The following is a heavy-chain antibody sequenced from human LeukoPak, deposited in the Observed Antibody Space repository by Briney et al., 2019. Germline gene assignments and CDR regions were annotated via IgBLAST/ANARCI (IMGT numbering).Heavy chain of an antibody. CDR2: IGYTGDST. D-gene: IGHD4-23*01. CDR1: GFTLSCYA. V-gene: IGHV3-23*01. Sequence: AGGSLRLSCAASGFTLSCYAMNWVRQAPGKGLEWVSGIGYTGDSTFYADSVKGRFTVSRDSSKNTLFLHMNSLRAEDTALYYCAKSPTVVAAFVIWGQGTMVTVSS. CDR3: AKSPTVVAAFVI. J-gene: IGHJ3*02.